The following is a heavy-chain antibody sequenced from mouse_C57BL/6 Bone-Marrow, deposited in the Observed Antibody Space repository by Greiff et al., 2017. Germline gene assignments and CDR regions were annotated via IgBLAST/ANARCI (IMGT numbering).Heavy chain of an antibody. J-gene: IGHJ3*01. D-gene: IGHD2-1*01. V-gene: IGHV1-72*01. CDR1: GYTFTSYW. CDR2: IDPNSGGT. CDR3: AGCFAGNYRAWFAY. Sequence: VQLQQPGAELVKPGASVKLSCKASGYTFTSYWMHWVKQRPGRGLEWIGRIDPNSGGTKYNEKFKSKATLTVDKTSSTAYMQLSSPTSEDSAGFYCAGCFAGNYRAWFAYWGQGTLVTVSA.